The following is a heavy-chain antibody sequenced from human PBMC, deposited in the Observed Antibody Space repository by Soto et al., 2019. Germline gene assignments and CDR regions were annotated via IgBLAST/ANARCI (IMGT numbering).Heavy chain of an antibody. CDR3: AREERRLEEMSAFDI. V-gene: IGHV1-18*01. J-gene: IGHJ3*02. Sequence: QVQLVQSGAEVKKPGASVKVSCKASGYTFTSYGISWVRQAPGQGLEWMGWISAYNGNTNYAQKLQGRVTMTTDTSTSTAYMELRSLRSAETAVYYCAREERRLEEMSAFDIWGQGTMVTVSS. CDR1: GYTFTSYG. D-gene: IGHD1-1*01. CDR2: ISAYNGNT.